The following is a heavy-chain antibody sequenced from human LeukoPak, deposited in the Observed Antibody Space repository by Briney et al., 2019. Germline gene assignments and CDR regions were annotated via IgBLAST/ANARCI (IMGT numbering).Heavy chain of an antibody. V-gene: IGHV3-21*01. J-gene: IGHJ4*02. CDR2: ISSSSSYI. CDR3: ARDRNSDFWSGYYTNYFDS. CDR1: GFTFSSYS. D-gene: IGHD3-3*01. Sequence: GGSLRLSCAASGFTFSSYSMNWVRQAPGKGLEWVSSISSSSSYIYYADSVKGRFTISRDNAKNSLYLQMNSLRAEDTAVYYCARDRNSDFWSGYYTNYFDSWGQGTLVTVSS.